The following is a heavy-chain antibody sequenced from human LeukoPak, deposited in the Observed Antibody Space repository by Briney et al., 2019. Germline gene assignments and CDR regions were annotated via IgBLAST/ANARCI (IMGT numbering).Heavy chain of an antibody. V-gene: IGHV3-21*01. D-gene: IGHD5-18*01. J-gene: IGHJ4*02. CDR2: ISSSSSYI. CDR3: ARYGGYSYQTMIGDTFDY. CDR1: GFTFSSYS. Sequence: PGGSLRLSCAASGFTFSSYSMNWVRQAPGKGLEWVSSISSSSSYIYYADSVKGRFTISRDNAKNSLYLQMNSLRAEDTAVYYCARYGGYSYQTMIGDTFDYWGQGTLVTVSS.